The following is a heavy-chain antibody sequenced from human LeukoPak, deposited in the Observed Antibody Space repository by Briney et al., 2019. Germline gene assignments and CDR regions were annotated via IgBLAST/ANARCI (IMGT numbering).Heavy chain of an antibody. D-gene: IGHD3-22*01. J-gene: IGHJ4*02. CDR1: GFTFSSYT. Sequence: GGSLRLSCAASGFTFSSYTMTWIRQAPGKGLEWVSSISSASGDIDYADSGKGRFTISRDNAKNSLYLQMNSLRAEDTAVYYCARDSSWSYYYDSSGYPFDYWGQGTLVTVSS. V-gene: IGHV3-21*01. CDR2: ISSASGDI. CDR3: ARDSSWSYYYDSSGYPFDY.